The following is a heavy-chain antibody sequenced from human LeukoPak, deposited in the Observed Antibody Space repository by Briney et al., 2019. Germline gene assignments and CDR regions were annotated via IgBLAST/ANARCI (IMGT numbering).Heavy chain of an antibody. J-gene: IGHJ3*02. D-gene: IGHD4-17*01. CDR3: ARCTTVSWRPFDI. CDR2: IYSGGST. Sequence: GGSLRLSCAASGFTVSSNYMSWVRQAPGKGLEWVSVIYSGGSTYYADSVKGRFTISRDNSKNTLYLQMNSLRAEDTAVYYCARCTTVSWRPFDIWGQGTMVTVSS. V-gene: IGHV3-53*01. CDR1: GFTVSSNY.